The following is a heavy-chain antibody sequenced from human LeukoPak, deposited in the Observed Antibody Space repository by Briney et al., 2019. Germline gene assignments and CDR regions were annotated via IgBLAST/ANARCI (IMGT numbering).Heavy chain of an antibody. CDR3: ARAYYSKAYYYYMDV. J-gene: IGHJ6*03. D-gene: IGHD4-11*01. CDR1: EFTFSTYG. Sequence: GGSLRLSCAASEFTFSTYGMSWVRQAPGKGLEWVSTISGSGGSTYYADSVKGRFTISRDNPKNTLYLQMNGLRAEDTAVYYCARAYYSKAYYYYMDVWGKGTTVTVSS. V-gene: IGHV3-23*01. CDR2: ISGSGGST.